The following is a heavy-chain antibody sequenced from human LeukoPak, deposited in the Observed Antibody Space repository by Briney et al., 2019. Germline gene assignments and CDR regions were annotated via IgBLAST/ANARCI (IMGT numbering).Heavy chain of an antibody. CDR2: FDPDDAET. D-gene: IGHD4-17*01. J-gene: IGHJ4*02. CDR1: GYTVTDLS. CDR3: ATGQTTPVLVDTLHF. Sequence: ASVKVSCKVSGYTVTDLSFHWVRQAPGKGLEWMGGFDPDDAETVFARKFQGRVTMTEDTSTNTAYMELTSLRSEETAVYYCATGQTTPVLVDTLHFWGQGTLVTVSS. V-gene: IGHV1-24*01.